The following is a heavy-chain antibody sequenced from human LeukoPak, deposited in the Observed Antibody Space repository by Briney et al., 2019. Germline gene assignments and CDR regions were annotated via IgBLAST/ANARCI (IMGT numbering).Heavy chain of an antibody. CDR3: ARVSVGATSLYFDY. J-gene: IGHJ4*02. V-gene: IGHV4-59*01. Sequence: ASETLSLTCTVSGGSISSYYWSWIRQPPGKGLEWIGYIYHSGSTNYNPSLKSRVTISVDTSKNQFSLKLSSVTAADTAVYYCARVSVGATSLYFDYWGQGTLVTVSS. D-gene: IGHD1-26*01. CDR2: IYHSGST. CDR1: GGSISSYY.